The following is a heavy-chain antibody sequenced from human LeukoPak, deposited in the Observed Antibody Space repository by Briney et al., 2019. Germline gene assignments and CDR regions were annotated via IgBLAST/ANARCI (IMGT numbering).Heavy chain of an antibody. CDR2: IAYDGSYK. Sequence: GRSLRLSCAASGFTSSIYPMHWVRQAPGKGLEWVAVIAYDGSYKYYADSVKGRFTISRDNSKSTLYLLMNSLRAEDTAVYYCASENDAFDIWGPGTVVTVSS. CDR1: GFTSSIYP. J-gene: IGHJ3*02. CDR3: ASENDAFDI. V-gene: IGHV3-30*04.